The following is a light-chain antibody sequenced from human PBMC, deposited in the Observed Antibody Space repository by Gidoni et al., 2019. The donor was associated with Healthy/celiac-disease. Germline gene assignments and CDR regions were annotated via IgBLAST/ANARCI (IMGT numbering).Light chain of an antibody. J-gene: IGKJ1*01. V-gene: IGKV1-39*01. CDR1: QSISSY. CDR3: QQSYSTPRRT. Sequence: DIQMTQSQSSLSASVVDRVTITFRASQSISSYLNWYQQKPGKAPKLLIYAASSLQRGVPSRFSGSGSGTDFTLTISSLQPEDFATYYCQQSYSTPRRTFGQGTKVEIK. CDR2: AAS.